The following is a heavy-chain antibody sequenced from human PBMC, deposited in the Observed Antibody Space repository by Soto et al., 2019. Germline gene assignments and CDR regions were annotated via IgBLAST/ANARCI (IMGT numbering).Heavy chain of an antibody. Sequence: ASVKVSCKASGYTFTSYGISWVRQAPGQGLEWMGWISAYNGNTNYAQKLQSRVTMTTDTSTSTAYMELRSLRSDDTAVYYCERYDRSPTVTDAFDIWGQGTMVTV. CDR2: ISAYNGNT. CDR1: GYTFTSYG. D-gene: IGHD4-17*01. CDR3: ERYDRSPTVTDAFDI. J-gene: IGHJ3*02. V-gene: IGHV1-18*04.